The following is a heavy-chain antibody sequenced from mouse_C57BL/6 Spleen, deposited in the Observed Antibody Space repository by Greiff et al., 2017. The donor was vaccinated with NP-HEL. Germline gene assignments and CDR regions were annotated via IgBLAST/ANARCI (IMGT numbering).Heavy chain of an antibody. CDR2: INPSNGGT. Sequence: VKLQQPGTELVKPGASVKLSCKASGYTFTSYWMHWVKQRPGQGLEWIGNINPSNGGTNYNEKFKSKATLTVDKSSSTAYMQLSSLTSEDSAVYYCARNRLTTVACFDYWGQGTTLTVSS. V-gene: IGHV1-53*01. CDR3: ARNRLTTVACFDY. J-gene: IGHJ2*01. D-gene: IGHD1-1*01. CDR1: GYTFTSYW.